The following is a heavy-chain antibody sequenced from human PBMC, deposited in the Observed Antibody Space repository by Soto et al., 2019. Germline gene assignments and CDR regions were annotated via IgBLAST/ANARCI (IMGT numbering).Heavy chain of an antibody. CDR3: ARPTVYYFDY. Sequence: QVQLVQSGAEVKKPGASVKVSCKTSGFTFSNYYIHWVRQAPGQGLEWMGIINPGSGTTNYAQQFQVRITVTWDTSTSTVYMQLRSLTSDDTAVYYCARPTVYYFDYWGQGTLITVSS. D-gene: IGHD4-17*01. V-gene: IGHV1-46*03. J-gene: IGHJ4*02. CDR1: GFTFSNYY. CDR2: INPGSGTT.